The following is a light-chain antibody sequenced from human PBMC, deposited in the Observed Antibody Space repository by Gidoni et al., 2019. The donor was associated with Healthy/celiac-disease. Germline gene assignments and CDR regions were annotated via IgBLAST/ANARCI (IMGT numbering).Light chain of an antibody. Sequence: IVSTQSPATLSLSPGEGATLSCRASQSVSSYLAWYQQKPGQAPRLLIYDASNRATGSPARFSGSGSGTDFTLTISSLEPEDFAVYYCQQRSNWLTFGGGTKVEIK. CDR1: QSVSSY. J-gene: IGKJ4*01. V-gene: IGKV3-11*01. CDR3: QQRSNWLT. CDR2: DAS.